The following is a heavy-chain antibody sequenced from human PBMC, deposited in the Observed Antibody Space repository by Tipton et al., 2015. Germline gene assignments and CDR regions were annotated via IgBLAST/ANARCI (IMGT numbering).Heavy chain of an antibody. V-gene: IGHV4-4*02. CDR1: GDSISSSNW. Sequence: TLSLTYSVSGDSISSSNWWSWVRQPPGKGLEWIGEIHHGGSTNYNPSLKSRVTMSVDTSKNQFSLHLSSVTAADTAVYYCAREVWYYDSSGYDYWGQGTLVTVSS. J-gene: IGHJ4*02. CDR2: IHHGGST. CDR3: AREVWYYDSSGYDY. D-gene: IGHD3-22*01.